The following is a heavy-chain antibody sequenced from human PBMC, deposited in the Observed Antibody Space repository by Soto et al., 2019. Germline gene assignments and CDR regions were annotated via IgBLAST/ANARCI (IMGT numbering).Heavy chain of an antibody. D-gene: IGHD2-2*01. Sequence: EVQLLESGGGVVQPGGSLRLSCAASGFTFSSYAMSWVRQAPGKGLEWVSAISGSGGSTYYADSVKGRFTISRDNSKNTLYLQMNSMRSEDTAVYYCAKWNANLPSANAVYKDYYYMDVWGKGTTVTVSS. V-gene: IGHV3-23*01. CDR2: ISGSGGST. CDR3: AKWNANLPSANAVYKDYYYMDV. J-gene: IGHJ6*03. CDR1: GFTFSSYA.